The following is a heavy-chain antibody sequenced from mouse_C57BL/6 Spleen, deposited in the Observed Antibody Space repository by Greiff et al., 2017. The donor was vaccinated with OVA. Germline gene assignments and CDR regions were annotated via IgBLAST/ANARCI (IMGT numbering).Heavy chain of an antibody. Sequence: EVNVVESGGGLVQPGGSLSLSCAASGFTFTDYYMSWVRQPPGKALEWLGFIRNKANGYTTEYSASVKGRFTISRDNSQSILYLQMNALRAEDSATYYCARCPRGYFDVWGTGTTVTVSS. J-gene: IGHJ1*03. CDR3: ARCPRGYFDV. CDR2: IRNKANGYTT. CDR1: GFTFTDYY. V-gene: IGHV7-3*01.